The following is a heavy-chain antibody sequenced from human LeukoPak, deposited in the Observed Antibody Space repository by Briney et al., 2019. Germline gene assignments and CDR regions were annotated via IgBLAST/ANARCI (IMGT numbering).Heavy chain of an antibody. CDR1: GGTFSSYV. Sequence: ASVKVSCKASGGTFSSYVISWLRQAPGQGPEWMGWISGYDGNTNYAQKFQGRVTMTTDTSASTAYMELRSLRSDDTAVYYCVRDSHRRYCTSTTCSSYYFDYWGQGTLVAVSS. CDR3: VRDSHRRYCTSTTCSSYYFDY. V-gene: IGHV1-18*01. D-gene: IGHD2-2*01. CDR2: ISGYDGNT. J-gene: IGHJ4*02.